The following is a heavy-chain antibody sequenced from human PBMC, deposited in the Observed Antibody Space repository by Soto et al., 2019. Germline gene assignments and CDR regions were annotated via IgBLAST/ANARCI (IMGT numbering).Heavy chain of an antibody. CDR3: ATMGTPVTGLYYFDY. J-gene: IGHJ4*02. CDR1: GGSMSSGNYY. V-gene: IGHV4-30-4*01. D-gene: IGHD4-17*01. CDR2: ISYSGTT. Sequence: QVQLQESAPGLVKPSQTLSLTCTVSGGSMSSGNYYWSWISQPPGKGLEWIGFISYSGTTHYSASLRSRVSISVDTSKNQFSLDLSSVTAADTAVYYCATMGTPVTGLYYFDYWGQGTLVTVSS.